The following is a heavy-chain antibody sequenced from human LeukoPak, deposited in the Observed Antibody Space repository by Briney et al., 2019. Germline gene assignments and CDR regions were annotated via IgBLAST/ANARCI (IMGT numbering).Heavy chain of an antibody. V-gene: IGHV3-48*04. CDR3: ARDRPPHYYYGMDV. Sequence: GGSLRLSCAASGFTFSSYSMNWVRQAPGKGLEWVSYISSSSSTIYYADSVKGRFTISRDNAKNSLYLQMNSLRAEDTAVYYCARDRPPHYYYGMDVWGQGTTVTVSS. CDR1: GFTFSSYS. J-gene: IGHJ6*02. CDR2: ISSSSSTI.